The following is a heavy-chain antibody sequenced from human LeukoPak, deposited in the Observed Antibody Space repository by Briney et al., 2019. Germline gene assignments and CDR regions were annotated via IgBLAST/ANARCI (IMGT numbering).Heavy chain of an antibody. Sequence: PSETLSLTCAVYGGSFSGYYWSWIRQPPGKGLEWIGEINHSGSTNYNPSLKSRVTISVDTSKNQFSLKLSSVTAADTAVYYCARESTHYYDSRYNWGQGTLVTVSS. CDR3: ARESTHYYDSRYN. CDR1: GGSFSGYY. J-gene: IGHJ4*02. D-gene: IGHD3-22*01. CDR2: INHSGST. V-gene: IGHV4-34*01.